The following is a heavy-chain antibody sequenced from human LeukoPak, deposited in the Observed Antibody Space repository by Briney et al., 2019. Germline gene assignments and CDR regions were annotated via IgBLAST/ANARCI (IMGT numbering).Heavy chain of an antibody. V-gene: IGHV4-34*01. CDR1: GGSFSGYY. Sequence: SETLSLTCADYGGSFSGYYWTWIRHTPEKGLEWIGEMNPSGSTNYNPSLKSRVTISVDTSKNQFSLTLSSVTAADTAVYYCARGRQDVTMIVVIMTAVSYYLDVWGKGTTVTVS. J-gene: IGHJ6*03. CDR3: ARGRQDVTMIVVIMTAVSYYLDV. D-gene: IGHD3-22*01. CDR2: MNPSGST.